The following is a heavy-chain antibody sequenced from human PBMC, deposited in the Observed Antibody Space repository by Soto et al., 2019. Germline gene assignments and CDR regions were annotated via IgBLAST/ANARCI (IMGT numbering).Heavy chain of an antibody. CDR1: GGYISSYY. CDR2: IYTSGST. V-gene: IGHV4-4*07. CDR3: ARGRRYFDWLLHYGMDV. Sequence: TLSLTCTVSGGYISSYYWSWIRQPAGKGLEWIGRIYTSGSTNYNPSLKSRVTMSVDTSKNQFSLKLSSVTAADTAVYYCARGRRYFDWLLHYGMDVWGQGTTVTVSS. J-gene: IGHJ6*02. D-gene: IGHD3-9*01.